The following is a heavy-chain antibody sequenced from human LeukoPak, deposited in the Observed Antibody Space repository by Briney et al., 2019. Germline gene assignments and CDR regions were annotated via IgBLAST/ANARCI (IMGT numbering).Heavy chain of an antibody. CDR3: AKDLDPYSRDRSCWFDP. D-gene: IGHD5-24*01. CDR1: GFTFSSYG. Sequence: PGRSLRLSCAASGFTFSSYGMHWVRQAPGKGLEWVAVISYDGSNKYYADSVKGRFTISRDNSKNTLYLQMNSLRAEDTAVYYCAKDLDPYSRDRSCWFDPWGQGTLVTVSS. J-gene: IGHJ5*02. CDR2: ISYDGSNK. V-gene: IGHV3-30*18.